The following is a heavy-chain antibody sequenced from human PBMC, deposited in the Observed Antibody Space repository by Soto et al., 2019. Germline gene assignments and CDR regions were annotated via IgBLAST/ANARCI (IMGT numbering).Heavy chain of an antibody. CDR3: AKASMTFEIAAAIDY. D-gene: IGHD2-21*01. CDR2: ISGSDGLT. J-gene: IGHJ4*02. Sequence: GGSLRLSCAASGFTFNRYTMSWVRQAPGKGLEWVSAISGSDGLTYSADSVKGRFTISRDNSKNTLFLQMNSLRAEDTAVYYCAKASMTFEIAAAIDYWGQGTLVTVSS. CDR1: GFTFNRYT. V-gene: IGHV3-23*01.